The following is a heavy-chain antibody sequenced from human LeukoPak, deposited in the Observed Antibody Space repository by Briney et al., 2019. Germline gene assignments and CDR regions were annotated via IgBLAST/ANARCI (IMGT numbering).Heavy chain of an antibody. J-gene: IGHJ4*02. D-gene: IGHD3-3*01. V-gene: IGHV3-7*01. CDR2: IKQDGSEK. CDR3: ARDHYDFWSGYYWFDY. CDR1: GFMLGSYW. Sequence: PGGSLRLSCAASGFMLGSYWMSWVRQAPGKGLEWVANIKQDGSEKYYVDSVKGRFTISRDNAKNSLYLQMNSLRAEDTAVYYCARDHYDFWSGYYWFDYWGQGTLVTVSS.